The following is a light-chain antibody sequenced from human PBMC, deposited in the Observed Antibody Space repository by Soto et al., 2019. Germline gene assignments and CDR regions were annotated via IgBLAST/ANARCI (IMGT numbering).Light chain of an antibody. J-gene: IGKJ1*01. CDR2: GAS. CDR1: QTISNY. CDR3: KHSNSTTRS. Sequence: DIQMTQSPSSLSASVGDRVTITCRASQTISNYLNWYQQKPGIAPKVLIYGASYLEGGVPSRFSGSGSGTDLTLTVSSLQPEDFEKDSCKHSNSTTRSCGEGIKVEIK. V-gene: IGKV1-39*01.